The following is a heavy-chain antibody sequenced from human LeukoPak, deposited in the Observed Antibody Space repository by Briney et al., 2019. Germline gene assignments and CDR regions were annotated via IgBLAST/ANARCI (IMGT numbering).Heavy chain of an antibody. CDR2: IKQDGSEK. CDR3: ARARAYCNSTSCYTAYFDY. CDR1: GFTFCSYL. J-gene: IGHJ4*02. Sequence: GGALRLSCSAPGFTFCSYLMRWGRPAPGEGLEWGANIKQDGSEKYYVDSVKGRFTISRDNAKNSLYLQMNSLRAEDTAVYYCARARAYCNSTSCYTAYFDYWGQGTLVTVSS. D-gene: IGHD2-2*02. V-gene: IGHV3-7*01.